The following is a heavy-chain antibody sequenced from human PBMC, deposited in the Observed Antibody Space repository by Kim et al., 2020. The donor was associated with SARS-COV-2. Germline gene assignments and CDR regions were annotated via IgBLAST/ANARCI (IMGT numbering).Heavy chain of an antibody. CDR3: ARSSSWRYNWFDP. V-gene: IGHV4-39*01. J-gene: IGHJ5*02. Sequence: YSNPSLKSRVTISVDTSKNQFSLKLSSVTAADTAVYYCARSSSWRYNWFDPWGQGTLVTVSS. D-gene: IGHD6-13*01.